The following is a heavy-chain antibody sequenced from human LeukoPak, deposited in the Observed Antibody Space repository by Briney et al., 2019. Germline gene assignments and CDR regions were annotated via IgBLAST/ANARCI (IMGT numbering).Heavy chain of an antibody. CDR3: ARARAYCSSTSCYLGYFDY. CDR2: IIPIFGTA. J-gene: IGHJ4*02. V-gene: IGHV1-69*13. CDR1: GGTFSSYA. D-gene: IGHD2-2*01. Sequence: SVEVSCKASGGTFSSYAISWVRQAPGQGLEWMGGIIPIFGTANYAQKFQGRVTITADESTSTAYMELSSLRSEDTAVYYCARARAYCSSTSCYLGYFDYWGQGTLATVSS.